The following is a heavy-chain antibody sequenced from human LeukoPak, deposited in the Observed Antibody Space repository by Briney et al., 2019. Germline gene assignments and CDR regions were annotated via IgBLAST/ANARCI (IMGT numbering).Heavy chain of an antibody. CDR3: ARHIAAAGDYFDY. Sequence: SETLSLTCAVSGGSISSGGYSWSWIRQPPGKGLEWIGYIYHSGSTYYNPSLKSRVTISVDTSKNQFSLKLSSVTAADTAAYYCARHIAAAGDYFDYWGQGTLVTVSS. D-gene: IGHD6-13*01. V-gene: IGHV4-30-2*01. J-gene: IGHJ4*02. CDR1: GGSISSGGYS. CDR2: IYHSGST.